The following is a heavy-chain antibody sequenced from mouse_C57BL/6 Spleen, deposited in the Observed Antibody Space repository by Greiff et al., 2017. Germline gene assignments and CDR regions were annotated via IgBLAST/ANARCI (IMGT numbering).Heavy chain of an antibody. Sequence: VQLQQSGAELVRPGTSVKVSCKASGYAFTNYLIEWVKQRPGQGLEWIGVINPGSGGTNYNEKFKGKATLTADKSSSTAYMQLSSLTSEDSAVYFCARVGCYHAMDYWGQGTSVTVSS. CDR3: ARVGCYHAMDY. J-gene: IGHJ4*01. V-gene: IGHV1-54*01. CDR2: INPGSGGT. CDR1: GYAFTNYL.